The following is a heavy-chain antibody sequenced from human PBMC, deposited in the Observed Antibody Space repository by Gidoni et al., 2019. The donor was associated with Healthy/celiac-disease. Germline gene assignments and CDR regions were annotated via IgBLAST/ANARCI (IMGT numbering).Heavy chain of an antibody. D-gene: IGHD6-19*01. CDR3: ARAGSLNIAVAGSAFDI. V-gene: IGHV1-2*04. CDR2: INPNSGGT. J-gene: IGHJ3*02. Sequence: QVQLVQSGAEVKKPGASVKVSCKASGYTFTGYYRHWVRQAPGQGLEWMGWINPNSGGTNYAQKFQGWVTMTRDTSISTAYMERSRLRSDDTAVYYCARAGSLNIAVAGSAFDIWGQGTMVTVSS. CDR1: GYTFTGYY.